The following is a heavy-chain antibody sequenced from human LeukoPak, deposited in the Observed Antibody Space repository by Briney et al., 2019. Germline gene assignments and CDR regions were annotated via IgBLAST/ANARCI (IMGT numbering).Heavy chain of an antibody. V-gene: IGHV1-2*06. D-gene: IGHD2-2*01. CDR1: GYTFTGYH. CDR2: INPNSGDT. J-gene: IGHJ4*02. CDR3: ARVYCSSTSCLFDY. Sequence: ASVKVSCKASGYTFTGYHMHWVRKAPGQGLEWMGRINPNSGDTNYAQKFQGRVAMTRDTSISTAFMELTRLRSDDTAVYYCARVYCSSTSCLFDYWGQGTLVTVSS.